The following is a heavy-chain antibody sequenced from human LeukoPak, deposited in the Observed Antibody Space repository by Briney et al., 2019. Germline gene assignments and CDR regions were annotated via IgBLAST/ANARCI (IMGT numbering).Heavy chain of an antibody. CDR2: INSDGSST. Sequence: GGSLRLSCAASGFTFSSYWMHWVRQAPGKGLVWVSRINSDGSSTSYADSVKGRFTISRDNAKNTLYLQMNSLRPEDTGLYYCARVYGSEIDYWGQGTQVIVSS. D-gene: IGHD3-10*01. CDR1: GFTFSSYW. J-gene: IGHJ4*02. CDR3: ARVYGSEIDY. V-gene: IGHV3-74*01.